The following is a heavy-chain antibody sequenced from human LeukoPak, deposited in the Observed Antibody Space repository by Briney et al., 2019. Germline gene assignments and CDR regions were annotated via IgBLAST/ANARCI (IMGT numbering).Heavy chain of an antibody. D-gene: IGHD3-10*01. Sequence: GESLKISCKGSGYSFTSYWIGWVRQMPGKGLEWMGIIYPGDSDTRYSPSFQGQVTISADKSISTAYLQWSSLKASDTAMYYCARNLKNYGSGSYYRYYYYYMDVWGKGTTVTISS. CDR2: IYPGDSDT. J-gene: IGHJ6*03. V-gene: IGHV5-51*01. CDR1: GYSFTSYW. CDR3: ARNLKNYGSGSYYRYYYYYMDV.